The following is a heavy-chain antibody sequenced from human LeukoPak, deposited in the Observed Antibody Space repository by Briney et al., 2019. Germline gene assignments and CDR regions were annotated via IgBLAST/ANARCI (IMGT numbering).Heavy chain of an antibody. V-gene: IGHV3-11*04. Sequence: GGSLRLSCAASGFTFSDYYMAWIRQAPGKGLEWVSHISISGGTIYYAESVKGRFTISRDNAKNSLYLQMNSLRAEDTAVYYCARDGHPASGSYDYWGQGTLVTVSS. CDR1: GFTFSDYY. CDR2: ISISGGTI. D-gene: IGHD1-26*01. CDR3: ARDGHPASGSYDY. J-gene: IGHJ4*02.